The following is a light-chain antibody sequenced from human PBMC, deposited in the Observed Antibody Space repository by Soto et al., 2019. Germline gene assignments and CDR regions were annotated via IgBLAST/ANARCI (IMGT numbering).Light chain of an antibody. J-gene: IGKJ1*01. V-gene: IGKV1-5*01. CDR3: QQYNSYSPRT. CDR1: QSISSR. CDR2: DAS. Sequence: DIRRTQSPSTLSASVGDRVTITCRASQSISSRLAWYQQKPGKAPKLLIYDASSLESGVPSRFSGSGSGTEFTLSISSLQPDDFATYYCQQYNSYSPRTFGQGTKVDIK.